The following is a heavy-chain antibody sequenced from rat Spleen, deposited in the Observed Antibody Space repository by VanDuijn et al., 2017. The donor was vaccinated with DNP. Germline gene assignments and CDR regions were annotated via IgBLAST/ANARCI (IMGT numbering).Heavy chain of an antibody. V-gene: IGHV4-2*01. CDR2: VNKDSSTK. Sequence: EVKLVESGGGLVQPGRSLKLSCAASGFNFNDYWMGWVRQAPGKGLEWVGDVNKDSSTKNYTPSLKDKFTISRDNAQNTLFLQMNKLGSEDTAIYYCTRGPNYGSGPDYFDYWGHGVMVTVSS. D-gene: IGHD1-11*01. CDR3: TRGPNYGSGPDYFDY. CDR1: GFNFNDYW. J-gene: IGHJ2*01.